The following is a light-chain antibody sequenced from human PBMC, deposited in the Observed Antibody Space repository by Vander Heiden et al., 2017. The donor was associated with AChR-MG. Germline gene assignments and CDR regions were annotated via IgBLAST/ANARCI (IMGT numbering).Light chain of an antibody. CDR3: QQYNNWPQT. CDR1: QSVRSN. Sequence: EIVMTQSPATLSVSPGERASQSVRSNLAWYQQKPGQAPRLLIYGASTRATGIPARFSGSGSGTEFTLTISSLQSEDFAVYYCQQYNNWPQTFGQRTKVEIK. CDR2: GAS. J-gene: IGKJ1*01. V-gene: IGKV3-15*01.